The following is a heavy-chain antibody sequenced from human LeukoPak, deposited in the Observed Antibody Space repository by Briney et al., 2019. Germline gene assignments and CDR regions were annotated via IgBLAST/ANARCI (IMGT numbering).Heavy chain of an antibody. D-gene: IGHD3-10*01. V-gene: IGHV1-46*01. CDR3: AAAGWFGELSDY. Sequence: GASVKVSCKASGYTFTSYYMHWVRQAPGLGLEWMGIINPSGGSTSYAQKFQGRVTMTRDTSTSTVYMELSSLRSEDTAVYYCAAAGWFGELSDYWGQGTLVTVSS. CDR1: GYTFTSYY. CDR2: INPSGGST. J-gene: IGHJ4*02.